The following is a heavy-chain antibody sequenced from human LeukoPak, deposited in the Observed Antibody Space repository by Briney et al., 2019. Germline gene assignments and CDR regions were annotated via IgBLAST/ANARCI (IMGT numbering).Heavy chain of an antibody. D-gene: IGHD2-8*01. V-gene: IGHV1-8*03. Sequence: ASVKFSCKASGGTFSSYAISWVRQAPGQGLEWMGWVNPKSGNTGYKQKFQARVTITRDTSISAAYMELSSLTSDDTAVYFCARGLPLGYCTYGVCYPPKHFDFWGQGTLVTVSS. CDR2: VNPKSGNT. CDR1: GGTFSSYA. CDR3: ARGLPLGYCTYGVCYPPKHFDF. J-gene: IGHJ4*02.